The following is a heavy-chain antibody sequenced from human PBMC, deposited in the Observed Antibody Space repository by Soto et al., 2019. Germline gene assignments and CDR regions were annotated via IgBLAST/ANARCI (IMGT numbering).Heavy chain of an antibody. D-gene: IGHD2-8*01. CDR1: GGSISSYY. J-gene: IGHJ4*02. V-gene: IGHV4-59*01. Sequence: QVQLQESGPGLVKPSETLSLTCTVSGGSISSYYWSWIRQPPGKGLECIWYIYYSGRTNYNPSRRSRVTIPVDTSKNQSALKLSSVTDADTAVYYCAWARMEVEIYFDYWGQGTLVTVSS. CDR2: IYYSGRT. CDR3: AWARMEVEIYFDY.